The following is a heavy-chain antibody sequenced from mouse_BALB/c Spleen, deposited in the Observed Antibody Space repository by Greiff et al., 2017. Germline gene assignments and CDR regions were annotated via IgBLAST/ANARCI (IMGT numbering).Heavy chain of an antibody. D-gene: IGHD1-1*01. CDR2: ISTYYGNT. CDR3: ARRGTTVDYYFDY. V-gene: IGHV1-67*01. CDR1: GYTFTDYA. J-gene: IGHJ2*01. Sequence: QVQLQQSGPELVRPGVSVKISCKGSGYTFTDYAMHWVKQSHAKSLEWIGVISTYYGNTNYNQKFKGKATMTVDKSSSTAYMELARLTSEDSAIYYCARRGTTVDYYFDYWGQGTTLTVSS.